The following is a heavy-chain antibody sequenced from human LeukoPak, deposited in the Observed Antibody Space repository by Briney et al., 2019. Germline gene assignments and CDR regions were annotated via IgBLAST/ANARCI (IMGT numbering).Heavy chain of an antibody. CDR1: GFTFSSYW. CDR3: ARDNRGWYQGYYSYYMDV. Sequence: PGGSLRLSCAASGFTFSSYWMSWVRQSPGKGLEWVANIKQDGSEKYYVDSVKGRFTISRDNAKNSLHLQMNSLRAEDTALYYCARDNRGWYQGYYSYYMDVWGKGTTVTVSS. V-gene: IGHV3-7*01. J-gene: IGHJ6*03. CDR2: IKQDGSEK. D-gene: IGHD6-19*01.